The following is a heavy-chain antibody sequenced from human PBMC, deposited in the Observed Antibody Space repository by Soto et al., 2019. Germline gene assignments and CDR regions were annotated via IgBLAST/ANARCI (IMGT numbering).Heavy chain of an antibody. CDR1: GGSISSSSYY. Sequence: SETLSLTCTVSGGSISSSSYYWGWIRQPPGKGLEWIGSIYYSGSTYYNPSLKSRVTISVDTSKNQFSLKLSSVTAADTAVYYCASGRDAGGYSGSYYYWFDPWGQGTLVTVSS. V-gene: IGHV4-39*01. CDR2: IYYSGST. CDR3: ASGRDAGGYSGSYYYWFDP. J-gene: IGHJ5*02. D-gene: IGHD1-26*01.